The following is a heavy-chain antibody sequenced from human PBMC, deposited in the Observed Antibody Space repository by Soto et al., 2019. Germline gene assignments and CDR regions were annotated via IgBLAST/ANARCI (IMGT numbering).Heavy chain of an antibody. D-gene: IGHD6-25*01. Sequence: GGSLRLSSAASGCTFSSYAMSWLRQAPGKRLEWVSVLYGDGRTNYADSVKGRFSISRDNFKNTLHLQMNSLRAEDTAVYYCARSLVAAYFDSWGQGTLVTVSS. CDR3: ARSLVAAYFDS. J-gene: IGHJ4*02. CDR1: GCTFSSYA. CDR2: LYGDGRT. V-gene: IGHV3-66*01.